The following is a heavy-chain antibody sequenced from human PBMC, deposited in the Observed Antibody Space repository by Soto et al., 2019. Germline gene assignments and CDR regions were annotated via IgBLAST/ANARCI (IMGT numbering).Heavy chain of an antibody. CDR3: VRDGTKTLRDWFDP. J-gene: IGHJ5*02. D-gene: IGHD1-1*01. CDR1: GASISCFY. CDR2: IYATGTT. Sequence: SETLSLTCPVSGASISCFYWSWIRPSAGKGLEWIGRIYATGTTDYNPSLKSRVMMSVDTSKKQFSLKLRSVTAADTAVYYCVRDGTKTLRDWFDPWGQGISVTVS. V-gene: IGHV4-4*07.